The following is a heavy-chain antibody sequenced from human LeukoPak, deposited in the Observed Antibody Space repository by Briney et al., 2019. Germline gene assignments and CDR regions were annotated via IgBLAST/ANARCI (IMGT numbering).Heavy chain of an antibody. V-gene: IGHV5-51*01. CDR2: IEPGDSDT. J-gene: IGHJ6*03. D-gene: IGHD1-7*01. CDR3: ARQRLGLAGTPDSYYYYYMDV. CDR1: TGLFTGYW. Sequence: GGALKISCKGATGLFTGYWIGWVREMPGKGLEGMGSIEPGDSDTRYSPSFQGQVTISVDKSTSTASLQWTSLEASDTAIYYCARQRLGLAGTPDSYYYYYMDVWGKGTTVTISS.